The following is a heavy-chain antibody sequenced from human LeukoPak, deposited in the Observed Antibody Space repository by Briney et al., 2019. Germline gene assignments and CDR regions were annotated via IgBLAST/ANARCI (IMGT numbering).Heavy chain of an antibody. CDR3: TRGVGRRGGTFDY. Sequence: PGGSLRLSCVASEFSLGAYAMNWVRQAPGKGLEWVSYISASSSATYYAESVKGRFTISGDNGQNSLYLQMNSLRAGDTAVYYCTRGVGRRGGTFDYWGQGTLATVSS. D-gene: IGHD3-10*01. V-gene: IGHV3-48*01. J-gene: IGHJ4*02. CDR2: ISASSSAT. CDR1: EFSLGAYA.